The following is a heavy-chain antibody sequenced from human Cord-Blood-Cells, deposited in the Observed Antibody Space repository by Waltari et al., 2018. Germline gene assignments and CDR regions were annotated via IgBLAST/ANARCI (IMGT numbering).Heavy chain of an antibody. J-gene: IGHJ6*02. CDR2: AYYVSKWYN. V-gene: IGHV6-1*01. CDR1: SHVSARNGSA. CDR3: AREGSSSWYYYYYGIDV. Sequence: QVQLQQSRPGVVTPAQAISLTGPSPSHVSARNGSAWHSVSQAPSRGLWWVGRAYYVSKWYNYYALSVKSRITRNPETSKNQFFLQLNSVTPEDTAVYYCAREGSSSWYYYYYGIDVWGQGTTVTVSS. D-gene: IGHD6-13*01.